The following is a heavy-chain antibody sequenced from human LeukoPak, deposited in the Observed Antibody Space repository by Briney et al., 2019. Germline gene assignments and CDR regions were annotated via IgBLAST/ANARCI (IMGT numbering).Heavy chain of an antibody. V-gene: IGHV3-48*03. J-gene: IGHJ4*02. CDR3: ARVTTLGARIIDY. Sequence: GGSLRLSCAASGFTFSSYEMNWVRQAPGKGLEWVSYISSSGSTIYYADSVKGRFTISRDSSKNTLHLQMNSLRTEDTAVYYCARVTTLGARIIDYWGQGTLVTVSS. D-gene: IGHD1-26*01. CDR2: ISSSGSTI. CDR1: GFTFSSYE.